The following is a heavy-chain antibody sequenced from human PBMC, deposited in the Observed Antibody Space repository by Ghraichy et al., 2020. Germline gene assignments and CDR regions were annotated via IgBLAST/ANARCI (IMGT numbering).Heavy chain of an antibody. V-gene: IGHV2-5*02. CDR1: GFSLSTGRVG. CDR3: AHRASHWGYTWFDP. Sequence: SGPTLVKPTQTLTLTCTFSGFSLSTGRVGVGWIRQPPGKALEWLAVIYWDDDKRYSPSLKSRLTITKDTSKNQVVLTMNNMDPVDTATYYCAHRASHWGYTWFDPWGQGTLVTVSS. D-gene: IGHD7-27*01. CDR2: IYWDDDK. J-gene: IGHJ5*02.